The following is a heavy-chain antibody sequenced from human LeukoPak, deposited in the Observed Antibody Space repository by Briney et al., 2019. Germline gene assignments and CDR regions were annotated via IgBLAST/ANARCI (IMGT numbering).Heavy chain of an antibody. CDR2: INHSGST. D-gene: IGHD3-10*01. J-gene: IGHJ6*04. V-gene: IGHV4-34*01. CDR1: GGSFSGYY. CDR3: ARWMVRGVTNYYYYGMDV. Sequence: PSETLSLTCAVYGGSFSGYYWSWIRQPPGKGLEWIGEINHSGSTNYNPSLKSRVTISVDTSKNQFSLKLSSVTAADTAVYYCARWMVRGVTNYYYYGMDVWGKGTTVTDSS.